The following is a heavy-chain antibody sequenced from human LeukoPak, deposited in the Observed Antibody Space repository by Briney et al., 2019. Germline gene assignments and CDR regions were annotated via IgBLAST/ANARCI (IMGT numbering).Heavy chain of an antibody. V-gene: IGHV3-74*01. Sequence: GGSLRLSCAASGFTFSSYWMHWVRQAPGKGLVWVSRVNSDGTGTTYADSVEGRFTISRDNAKNTVYLQMNSLRAEDTAIYYCIRTLIVATSPYMDFWGKGTTVTVSS. J-gene: IGHJ6*03. CDR3: IRTLIVATSPYMDF. CDR2: VNSDGTGT. D-gene: IGHD5-12*01. CDR1: GFTFSSYW.